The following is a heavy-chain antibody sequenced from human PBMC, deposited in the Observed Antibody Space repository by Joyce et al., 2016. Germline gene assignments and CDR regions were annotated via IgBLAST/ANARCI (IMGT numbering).Heavy chain of an antibody. D-gene: IGHD4/OR15-4a*01. J-gene: IGHJ6*02. CDR3: VKDGGFYNDYLLSHYGMDV. V-gene: IGHV3-33*06. CDR1: GFSFSSYG. CDR2: IWYDGSDK. Sequence: QVQLVESGGGVVQPGRSLRLSCAASGFSFSSYGMHWVRQAPGKGLEWVAIIWYDGSDKYYAEAVKGRCTISRDNSKNTLYLQMNSLRSEDTAVYYCVKDGGFYNDYLLSHYGMDVWGQGTTVTVSS.